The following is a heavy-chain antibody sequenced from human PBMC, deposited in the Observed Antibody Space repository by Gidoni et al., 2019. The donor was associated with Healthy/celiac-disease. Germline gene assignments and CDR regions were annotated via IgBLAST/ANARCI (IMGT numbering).Heavy chain of an antibody. CDR1: GFPFSDYY. CDR2: ISRSSRYT. CDR3: ASHFWSGYYLGLSGGMDAFDI. D-gene: IGHD3-3*01. V-gene: IGHV3-11*06. J-gene: IGHJ3*02. Sequence: QVQLVASGGGLVQPGGSMRLSCAASGFPFSDYYVSWIRQAPGKGLEWVSYISRSSRYTNYADSVKGRFTISRDNAKNSLYLQMNSLRAEDTAVYYCASHFWSGYYLGLSGGMDAFDIWGQGTMVTVSS.